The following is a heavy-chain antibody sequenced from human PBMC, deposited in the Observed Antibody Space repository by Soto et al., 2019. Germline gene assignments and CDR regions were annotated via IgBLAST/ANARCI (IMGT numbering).Heavy chain of an antibody. V-gene: IGHV3-66*01. D-gene: IGHD2-21*01. CDR3: ASRRNPYGAYDY. CDR1: GFTVSSNF. J-gene: IGHJ4*02. Sequence: EVQLVVSGGGLVQPGGSLRLSCAASGFTVSSNFMSWVRQAPGKGLEWVSIIYSDGSTYYADSVKGRFTISRDNSKDLLYLQMTSLRADDAAVYYCASRRNPYGAYDYWGQGTLVTVSS. CDR2: IYSDGST.